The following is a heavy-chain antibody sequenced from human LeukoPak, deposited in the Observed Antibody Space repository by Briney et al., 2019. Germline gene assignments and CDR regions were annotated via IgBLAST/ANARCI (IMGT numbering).Heavy chain of an antibody. J-gene: IGHJ4*02. CDR2: IYHSGST. V-gene: IGHV4-38-2*02. Sequence: SETLSLTCTVSGYSISSGYYWGWIRQPPGKGLEWIGSIYHSGSTYYNPSLKSRVTISVDTSKKQFSLNLSSVTAADTAVYYCARVVGEIDYWGQGTLVTVSS. CDR1: GYSISSGYY. CDR3: ARVVGEIDY.